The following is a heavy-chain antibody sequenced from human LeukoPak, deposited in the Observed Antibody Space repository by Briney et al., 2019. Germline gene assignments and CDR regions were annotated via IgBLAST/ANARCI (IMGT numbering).Heavy chain of an antibody. V-gene: IGHV1-2*02. CDR3: ARPADSSGWYSPSDY. CDR2: INPNSGGT. CDR1: GYTFTGYY. J-gene: IGHJ4*02. D-gene: IGHD6-19*01. Sequence: ASVKVSCKASGYTFTGYYMHWVRQAPGQGLEWMGWINPNSGGTNYAQKFQGRVTMTRDTSISTAYMELSRLRSDDTAVYYCARPADSSGWYSPSDYWGQGTLVTVYS.